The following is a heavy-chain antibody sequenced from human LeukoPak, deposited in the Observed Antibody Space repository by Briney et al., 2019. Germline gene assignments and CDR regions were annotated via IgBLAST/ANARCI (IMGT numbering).Heavy chain of an antibody. J-gene: IGHJ1*01. V-gene: IGHV4-34*01. D-gene: IGHD2-15*01. CDR1: GGSFSGYY. CDR3: AIGDCSGGSCYAQH. CDR2: INHSGST. Sequence: SETLSLTCAVYGGSFSGYYWSWIRQPPGKGLEWIGEINHSGSTNYNASLKSRVTISVDTSKNQFSLKLSSVTAADTAVYYCAIGDCSGGSCYAQHWGQGTLVTVSS.